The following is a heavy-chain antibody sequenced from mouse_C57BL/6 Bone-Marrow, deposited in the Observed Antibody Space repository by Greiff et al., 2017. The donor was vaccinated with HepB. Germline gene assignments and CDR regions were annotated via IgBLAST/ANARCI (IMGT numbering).Heavy chain of an antibody. D-gene: IGHD1-1*01. J-gene: IGHJ1*03. V-gene: IGHV1-77*01. Sequence: VQLQESGAELVKPGASVKISCKASGYTFTDYYINWVKQRPGQGLEWIGKIGPGSGSTYYNEQFKGKATLTADKSSSTAYMQLSSLTSEDSAVYFCARHLYYYGSSYWYFDVWGTGTTVTVSS. CDR2: IGPGSGST. CDR1: GYTFTDYY. CDR3: ARHLYYYGSSYWYFDV.